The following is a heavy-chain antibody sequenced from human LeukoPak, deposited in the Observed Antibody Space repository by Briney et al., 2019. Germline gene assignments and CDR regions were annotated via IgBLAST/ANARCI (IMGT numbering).Heavy chain of an antibody. CDR3: AKDGPTVVSPHDY. V-gene: IGHV3-23*01. J-gene: IGHJ4*02. CDR2: IGGSGIST. CDR1: GFTFSSYA. Sequence: GGSLRLSCAVSGFTFSSYAMSWVRQAPRKGLEWVSTIGGSGISTYYADSVKGRFTISRDTSKNTLFLQMDSLRAEDTAVYYCAKDGPTVVSPHDYWGQGTLVTVSS. D-gene: IGHD4-23*01.